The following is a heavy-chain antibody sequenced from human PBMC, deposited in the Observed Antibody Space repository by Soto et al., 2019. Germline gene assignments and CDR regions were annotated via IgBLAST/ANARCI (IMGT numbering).Heavy chain of an antibody. CDR2: IYDNGST. CDR3: ARRASSWLFDY. CDR1: DGSISSSY. D-gene: IGHD6-13*01. Sequence: PSETLSLTCTVSDGSISSSYWSWLRQPPGKGLEWIGHIYDNGSTNYNPSLKSRVTISIDTSKNQLSLKLSSVTAADTAMYYCARRASSWLFDYCGQGFLVIVSS. J-gene: IGHJ4*02. V-gene: IGHV4-59*01.